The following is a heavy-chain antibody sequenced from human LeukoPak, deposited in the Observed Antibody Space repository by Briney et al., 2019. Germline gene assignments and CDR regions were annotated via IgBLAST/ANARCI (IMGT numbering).Heavy chain of an antibody. CDR2: IIPIFGTA. Sequence: ASVKVSCKASGGTFSSYAISWVRQAPGQGLEWMGGIIPIFGTANYAQKFQGRVTITADESTSTAYMELSSLRSEDTAVYYCASGRYSSGWCFDYWGQGTLVTVSS. CDR1: GGTFSSYA. V-gene: IGHV1-69*13. D-gene: IGHD6-19*01. CDR3: ASGRYSSGWCFDY. J-gene: IGHJ4*02.